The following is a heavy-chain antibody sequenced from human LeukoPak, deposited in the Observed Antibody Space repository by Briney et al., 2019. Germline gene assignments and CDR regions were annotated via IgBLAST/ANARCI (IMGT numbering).Heavy chain of an antibody. CDR3: ARHRAGAGRGYFDY. D-gene: IGHD6-13*01. V-gene: IGHV4-39*01. CDR1: GGSISDTIYY. J-gene: IGHJ4*02. CDR2: IYYSGST. Sequence: SETLSLTCTVAGGSISDTIYYWGWIRQPPGKGLEWIGSIYYSGSTYYSPSLKSRVPITVATSKNQLSLKLSSVTTADTAVPYGARHRAGAGRGYFDYWGRGTLVTVSS.